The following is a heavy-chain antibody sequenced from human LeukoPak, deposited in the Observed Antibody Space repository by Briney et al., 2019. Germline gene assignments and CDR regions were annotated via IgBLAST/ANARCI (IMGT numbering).Heavy chain of an antibody. J-gene: IGHJ3*02. D-gene: IGHD6-13*01. V-gene: IGHV3-21*01. CDR2: ISSSSSYI. Sequence: GGSLRLSCAASGFTFSSYSMNWVRQAPGKGLEWVSSISSSSSYIYYADSVKGRFTISRDNAKNSLYLQMNSLRAEDRAVYYCARGAAATDDVFDIWGQGTMVTVSS. CDR1: GFTFSSYS. CDR3: ARGAAATDDVFDI.